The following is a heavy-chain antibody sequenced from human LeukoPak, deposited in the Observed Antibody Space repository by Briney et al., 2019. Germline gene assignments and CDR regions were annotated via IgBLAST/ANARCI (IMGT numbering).Heavy chain of an antibody. CDR1: ADSISSFY. V-gene: IGHV4-59*08. Sequence: PSETLSLTCTVSADSISSFYWSWIRQPPGKGLEWIGYIYYTGNTNYNPSLKSRVTISVDTSRNQFSLKLTSVTAADTAVYYCATLAGYIYGVTSDFRGQGTLVTVSS. CDR2: IYYTGNT. CDR3: ATLAGYIYGVTSDF. J-gene: IGHJ4*02. D-gene: IGHD5-18*01.